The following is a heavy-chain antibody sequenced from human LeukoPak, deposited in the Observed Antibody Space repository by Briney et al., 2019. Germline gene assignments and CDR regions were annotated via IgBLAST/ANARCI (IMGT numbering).Heavy chain of an antibody. CDR3: AKDPPVSG. J-gene: IGHJ4*02. V-gene: IGHV3-9*01. CDR1: GFTFDDYA. Sequence: GGPLRLSCAASGFTFDDYAMHWVRQAPGKGLEWVSGISWNSGSIGYADSVKGRFTISRDNAKNSLYLQMNSLRAEDTALYYCAKDPPVSGWGQGTLVTVSS. D-gene: IGHD3-16*01. CDR2: ISWNSGSI.